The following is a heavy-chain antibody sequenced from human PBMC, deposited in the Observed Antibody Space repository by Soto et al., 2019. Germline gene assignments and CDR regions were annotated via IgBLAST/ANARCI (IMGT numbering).Heavy chain of an antibody. CDR3: TREAGWQRMVPYD. Sequence: QVQLVQSGSEVKKPGASVNVSCKAFGYTFTSYGFSWVRQVPGQGLEWLGWSSAFNGDTQYAQTMKGRLTVTTDTSTTTVHMQLRSLTPADTAVYYCTREAGWQRMVPYDWGQGTLVSVS. D-gene: IGHD6-25*01. J-gene: IGHJ4*02. V-gene: IGHV1-18*04. CDR1: GYTFTSYG. CDR2: SSAFNGDT.